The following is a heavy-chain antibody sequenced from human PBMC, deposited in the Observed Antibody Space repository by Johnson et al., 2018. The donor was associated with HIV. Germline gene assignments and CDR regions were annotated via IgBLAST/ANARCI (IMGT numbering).Heavy chain of an antibody. J-gene: IGHJ3*02. CDR1: GLTFSSYA. CDR3: AKDAWGSSTSGCPRGAFDT. V-gene: IGHV3-23*04. CDR2: ISGSGGST. D-gene: IGHD2-2*01. Sequence: MQLVESGGGLVQPGGSLRLSCAASGLTFSSYAMSWVRQAPGKGLEWVSAISGSGGSTYYADSVKGLFTISRDNSQNTLYLQMNRLRAEDTAVYYCAKDAWGSSTSGCPRGAFDTWGHGKMVTVSS.